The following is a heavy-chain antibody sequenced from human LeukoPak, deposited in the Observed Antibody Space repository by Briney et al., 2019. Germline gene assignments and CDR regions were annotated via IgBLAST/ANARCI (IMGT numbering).Heavy chain of an antibody. CDR1: GFTFSSHG. Sequence: GGSLRLSCAASGFTFSSHGMHWVRQAPGKGLEWVAIIWYDGSNKYLADSVKGRFTISRDNSKNTLYLQMNSLRAEDTAVYYCARSSSGWYYYWGQGIMVTVSS. D-gene: IGHD6-19*01. J-gene: IGHJ4*02. CDR2: IWYDGSNK. V-gene: IGHV3-30*02. CDR3: ARSSSGWYYY.